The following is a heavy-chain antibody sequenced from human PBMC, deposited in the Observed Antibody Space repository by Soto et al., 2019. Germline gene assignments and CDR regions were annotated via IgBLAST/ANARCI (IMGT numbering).Heavy chain of an antibody. V-gene: IGHV4-30-2*01. D-gene: IGHD6-13*01. CDR3: ARASSRWDY. CDR1: GGSISSGDYS. Sequence: TLCVTCAVSGGSISSGDYSWSWIRQPPGKALEWIGYIYHSGSTYYNPSLESRVIMSGDRSKNQFSLILTSVTAADTAVYYCARASSRWDYWGQGPLVTGSS. J-gene: IGHJ4*02. CDR2: IYHSGST.